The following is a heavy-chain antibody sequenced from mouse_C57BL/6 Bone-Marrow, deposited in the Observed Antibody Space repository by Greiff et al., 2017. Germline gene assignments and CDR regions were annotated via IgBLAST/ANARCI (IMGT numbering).Heavy chain of an antibody. Sequence: QVQLKESGAELVRPGASVKLSCKASGYTFTDYYINWVKQRPGQGLEWIARIYPGSGNTYYNEKFNGKATLTAEKSSSTAYMRLSSLTSEDSAVYFCARSRLRYYAMDYWGQGTSVTVSS. V-gene: IGHV1-76*01. CDR3: ARSRLRYYAMDY. J-gene: IGHJ4*01. D-gene: IGHD1-1*01. CDR1: GYTFTDYY. CDR2: IYPGSGNT.